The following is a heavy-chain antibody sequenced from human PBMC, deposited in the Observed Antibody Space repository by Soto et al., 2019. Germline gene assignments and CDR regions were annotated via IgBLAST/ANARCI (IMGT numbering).Heavy chain of an antibody. CDR2: IYYSGST. J-gene: IGHJ4*02. V-gene: IGHV4-30-4*01. CDR1: GGSISSGDYY. Sequence: SETLSLTCTVSGGSISSGDYYWSWIRQPPGKGLEWIGYIYYSGSTYYNPSLKSRVTIPVDTSKNQFSLKLSSVTAADTAVYYCARAHYYDSSGLLFDYWGQGTLVTVSS. CDR3: ARAHYYDSSGLLFDY. D-gene: IGHD3-22*01.